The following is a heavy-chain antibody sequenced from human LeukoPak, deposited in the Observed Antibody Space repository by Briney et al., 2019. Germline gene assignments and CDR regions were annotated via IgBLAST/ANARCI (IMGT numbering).Heavy chain of an antibody. D-gene: IGHD3-22*01. J-gene: IGHJ3*02. CDR1: GYTFTGYY. CDR2: INPNSGAT. V-gene: IGHV1-2*02. Sequence: ASVKVSCKASGYTFTGYYLHWVRQPPGQGLEWMGWINPNSGATNDATKYPGSVPMNRDTSTSTASMALCRLRSDDTAVYNCARHADYDSSGPPTDRTFDIWGQGTMVTVSS. CDR3: ARHADYDSSGPPTDRTFDI.